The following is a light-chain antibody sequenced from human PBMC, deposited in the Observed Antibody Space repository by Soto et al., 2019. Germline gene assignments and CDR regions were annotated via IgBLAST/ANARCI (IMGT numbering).Light chain of an antibody. J-gene: IGKJ1*01. V-gene: IGKV3-15*01. CDR1: QSVSSN. CDR3: QQYNKWPPWT. CDR2: GAS. Sequence: EIVMTQSPPTLSVSPGERATLSCRASQSVSSNLAWYQQKPGQAPRLLIYGASTRATGIPARFSGSGSGTEFTLTISSLQSEDFAVYYCQQYNKWPPWTFGQGTKVEIK.